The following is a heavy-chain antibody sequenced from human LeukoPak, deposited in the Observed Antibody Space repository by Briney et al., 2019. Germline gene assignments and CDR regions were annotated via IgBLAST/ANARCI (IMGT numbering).Heavy chain of an antibody. Sequence: SETLSLTCTVSSGSISSSSYYWGWIRQPPGKRLEWIGSFYYSGNTYYNPSLKSRVTISVDTSKNQFSLKLNSVTAADTAVYYCARSPDIVLAAMAGWYFDFWGQGTLVTVSS. CDR2: FYYSGNT. CDR1: SGSISSSSYY. CDR3: ARSPDIVLAAMAGWYFDF. J-gene: IGHJ4*02. V-gene: IGHV4-39*07. D-gene: IGHD2-2*01.